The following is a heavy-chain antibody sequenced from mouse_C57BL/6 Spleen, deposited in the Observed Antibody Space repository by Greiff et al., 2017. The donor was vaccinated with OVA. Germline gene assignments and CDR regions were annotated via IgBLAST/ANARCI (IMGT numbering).Heavy chain of an antibody. CDR2: IHPSDSDT. V-gene: IGHV1-74*01. D-gene: IGHD4-1*01. CDR3: ARQGNWDDAMDY. CDR1: GYTFTSYW. Sequence: QVQLKQPGAELVKPGASVKVSCKASGYTFTSYWMHWVKQRPGQGLEWIGRIHPSDSDTNYNQKFKGKATLTVDKSSSTAYMQLSSLTSEDSAVYYCARQGNWDDAMDYWGQGTSVTVSS. J-gene: IGHJ4*01.